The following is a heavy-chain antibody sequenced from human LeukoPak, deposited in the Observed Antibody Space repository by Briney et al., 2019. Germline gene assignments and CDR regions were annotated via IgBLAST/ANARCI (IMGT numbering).Heavy chain of an antibody. CDR2: IKQDGSEK. V-gene: IGHV3-7*01. Sequence: GGSLRLSCAASGFTFSSYWMSWVRQAPGKGLEWVANIKQDGSEKYYVDSVRGRFTISRDNAKNSLYLQMNSLRAEDTAVYYCARGRVGGSYVYWGQGTLVTVSS. J-gene: IGHJ4*02. CDR1: GFTFSSYW. CDR3: ARGRVGGSYVY. D-gene: IGHD1-26*01.